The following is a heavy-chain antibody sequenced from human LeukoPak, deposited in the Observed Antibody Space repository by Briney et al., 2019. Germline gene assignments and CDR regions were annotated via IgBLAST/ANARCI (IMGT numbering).Heavy chain of an antibody. V-gene: IGHV3-48*01. J-gene: IGHJ4*02. CDR2: ISSSSSTI. CDR1: GFTFSSYR. CDR3: ARRAGAYSHPYDY. D-gene: IGHD4/OR15-4a*01. Sequence: GGSLRLSCAASGFTFSSYRMNWVRQAPGKGLEWVSYISSSSSTIYYADSVKGRFTISRDNSKNTLYLQMNSLRAEDTAVYYCARRAGAYSHPYDYWGQGTLVTVSS.